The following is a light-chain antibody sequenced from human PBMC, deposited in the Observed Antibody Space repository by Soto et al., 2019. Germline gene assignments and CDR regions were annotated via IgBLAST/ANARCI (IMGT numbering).Light chain of an antibody. CDR2: DAS. V-gene: IGKV3-11*01. Sequence: EIVLTQSPATLSLSPGERATLSCRASQSVSSYLAWYQQKPGQAPRLRIYDASNRATGIPARLSGSGSGTDCTLTISSLEPDDFSVYYCQQRSNWPPYTFGQGNELEIK. J-gene: IGKJ2*01. CDR1: QSVSSY. CDR3: QQRSNWPPYT.